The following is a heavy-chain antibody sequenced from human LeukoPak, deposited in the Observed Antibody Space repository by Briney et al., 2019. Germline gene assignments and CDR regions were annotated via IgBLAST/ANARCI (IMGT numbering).Heavy chain of an antibody. D-gene: IGHD2-2*01. V-gene: IGHV4-61*02. CDR3: AREGQPNCSSTSCLVWFDP. CDR1: GGSISSGSHY. J-gene: IGHJ5*02. Sequence: SQTLSLTCTVSGGSISSGSHYWSWIRQPAGKGLEWIGRIHTSGITNYNPSLKSRVTISVVTSKNQFSLKLSSVTAADTAVYYCAREGQPNCSSTSCLVWFDPWGQGTLVTVSS. CDR2: IHTSGIT.